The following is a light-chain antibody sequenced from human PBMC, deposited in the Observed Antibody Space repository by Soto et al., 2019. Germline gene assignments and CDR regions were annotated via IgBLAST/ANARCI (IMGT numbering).Light chain of an antibody. CDR2: LNSDGSH. J-gene: IGLJ3*02. CDR1: SGHSNYA. Sequence: QPVLTQSPSASASLGASVKLTCTLSSGHSNYAIAWHQQRPEKGPRYLMKLNSDGSHTKADGMPDRFSGSSSGAERYLTISSLQSEDEADYYCQTWDTGIRVFGGGTKVTVL. CDR3: QTWDTGIRV. V-gene: IGLV4-69*01.